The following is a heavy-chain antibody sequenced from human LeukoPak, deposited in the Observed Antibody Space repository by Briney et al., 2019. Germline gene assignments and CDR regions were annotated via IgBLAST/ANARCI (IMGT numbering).Heavy chain of an antibody. D-gene: IGHD3-16*01. Sequence: GGSLRLSCAASGFTVSSNYMSWVRQAPGKGLEWVSVIYSGGSTYYADSVKSRFTISRDNSKNTLYLQMNSLRAEDTAVYYCARELDRGAYGYWGQGTLVTVSS. CDR2: IYSGGST. V-gene: IGHV3-53*01. J-gene: IGHJ4*02. CDR1: GFTVSSNY. CDR3: ARELDRGAYGY.